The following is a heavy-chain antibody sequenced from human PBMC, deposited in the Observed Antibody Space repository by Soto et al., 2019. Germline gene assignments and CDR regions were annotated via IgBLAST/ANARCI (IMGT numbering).Heavy chain of an antibody. J-gene: IGHJ3*02. CDR2: IYPTDSDT. V-gene: IGHV5-51*01. CDR3: ASRVGVNDAFDI. D-gene: IGHD1-26*01. CDR1: GDSFTTHW. Sequence: GESLRISGGVSGDSFTTHWIVWVRQMSGKGLEWMGIIYPTDSDTRYSPSFQGQVTISADKSISTAYLQWSSLKASDTATYYCASRVGVNDAFDIWGQGTMVTVSS.